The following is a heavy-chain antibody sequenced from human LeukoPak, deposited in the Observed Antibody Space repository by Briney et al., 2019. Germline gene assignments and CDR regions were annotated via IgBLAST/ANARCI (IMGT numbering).Heavy chain of an antibody. J-gene: IGHJ3*02. D-gene: IGHD2-2*02. CDR1: GYTFTGYY. CDR3: ARADIVVVPAAIGARGAFDI. V-gene: IGHV1-2*02. Sequence: ASVKVSCKASGYTFTGYYMHWVRQAPGQGLEWMGWINPNSGGTNYAQKFQGRVTMTGDTSISTAYMELSRLRFDDTAVYYCARADIVVVPAAIGARGAFDIWGQGTMVTVSS. CDR2: INPNSGGT.